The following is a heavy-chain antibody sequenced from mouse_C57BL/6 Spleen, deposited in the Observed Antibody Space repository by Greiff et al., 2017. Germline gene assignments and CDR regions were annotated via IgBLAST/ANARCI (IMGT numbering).Heavy chain of an antibody. CDR2: INPYNGGT. Sequence: EVQLQQSGPVLVKPGASVKMSCKASGYTFTDYYMNWVKQSHGKSLEWIGVINPYNGGTSYNQKYKGKATLTVDKSSSTAYMELNSLTSEDSAVYYCAGYYGSSLYCDVWGTGTTVTVSS. D-gene: IGHD1-1*01. CDR3: AGYYGSSLYCDV. CDR1: GYTFTDYY. J-gene: IGHJ1*03. V-gene: IGHV1-19*01.